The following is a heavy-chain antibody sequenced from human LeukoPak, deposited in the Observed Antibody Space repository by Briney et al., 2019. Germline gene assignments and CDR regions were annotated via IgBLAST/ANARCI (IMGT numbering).Heavy chain of an antibody. CDR3: ARRYCTNSVCYGSGFDI. CDR1: GGPISSSSYY. D-gene: IGHD2-8*01. J-gene: IGHJ3*02. Sequence: SETLSLTCTVSGGPISSSSYYWASIRQPPGKGLEWIGSIYYRGSTYYNPSLKSRVTISADTSKNQFSLKLSSVTAADTAVYYCARRYCTNSVCYGSGFDIWGQGTMVTVS. V-gene: IGHV4-39*01. CDR2: IYYRGST.